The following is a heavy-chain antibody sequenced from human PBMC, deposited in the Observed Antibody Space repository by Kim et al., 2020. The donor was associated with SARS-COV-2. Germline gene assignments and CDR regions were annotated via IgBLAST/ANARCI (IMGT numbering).Heavy chain of an antibody. J-gene: IGHJ6*03. V-gene: IGHV7-4-1*02. D-gene: IGHD2-2*01. Sequence: ASVKVSCKASGYTFTSYAMNWVRQAPGQGLEWMGWINTNTGNPTYAQGFTGRFVFSLDTSVSTAYLQISSLKAEDTAVYYCARDAYCSSTSCRGGYYYYYMDLLGQGTTVTVSS. CDR1: GYTFTSYA. CDR2: INTNTGNP. CDR3: ARDAYCSSTSCRGGYYYYYMDL.